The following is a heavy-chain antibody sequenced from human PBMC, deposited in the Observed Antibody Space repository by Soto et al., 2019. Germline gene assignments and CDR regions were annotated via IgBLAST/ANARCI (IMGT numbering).Heavy chain of an antibody. CDR2: MTGSGGTT. CDR3: AKGSMELDY. J-gene: IGHJ4*02. D-gene: IGHD1-26*01. V-gene: IGHV3-23*01. CDR1: GFTFSSYA. Sequence: EVQLLESGGGLVQPGGSLRLSCAASGFTFSSYAMSWVRQAPGKGLECVSVMTGSGGTTYYTDSVKGRFTISRDTSKNTLYMKMNSLRAEDTAVYYCAKGSMELDYWGQGTLVTVSS.